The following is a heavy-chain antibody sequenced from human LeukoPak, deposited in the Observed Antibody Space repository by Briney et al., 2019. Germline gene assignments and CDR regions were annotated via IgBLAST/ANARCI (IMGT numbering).Heavy chain of an antibody. J-gene: IGHJ4*02. CDR2: INPNSGGT. Sequence: ASVKVSCKASGYTFTGYYMHWVRQAPGQGLEWMGRINPNSGGTNYAQKFQGRVTMTRDTSISTAYMELSSLRSEDTAVYYCARDRDSSGWPAFDYWGQGTLVTVSS. V-gene: IGHV1-2*06. CDR3: ARDRDSSGWPAFDY. D-gene: IGHD6-19*01. CDR1: GYTFTGYY.